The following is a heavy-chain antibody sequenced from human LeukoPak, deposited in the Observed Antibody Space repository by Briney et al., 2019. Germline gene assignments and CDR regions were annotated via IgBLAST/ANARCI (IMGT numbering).Heavy chain of an antibody. CDR2: ISSSGSTT. V-gene: IGHV3-11*01. CDR1: GFTCSDYY. Sequence: GGSLRLSCAASGFTCSDYYMSWVRQAPGEGLEWGSYISSSGSTTYYADSVKGRFTISRDNAKNSLYLQMTSLRAEDTAVYYCACPHERGSRYSFDYWGQGTLVTVSS. D-gene: IGHD3-16*01. J-gene: IGHJ4*02. CDR3: ACPHERGSRYSFDY.